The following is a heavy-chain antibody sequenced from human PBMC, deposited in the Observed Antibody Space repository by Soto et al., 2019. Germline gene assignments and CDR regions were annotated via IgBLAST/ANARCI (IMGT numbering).Heavy chain of an antibody. CDR1: GGSISSYY. V-gene: IGHV4-59*01. CDR3: ARGAYCGGDCYSRDDAFDI. Sequence: QVQLQESGPGLVKPSETLSLTCTVSGGSISSYYWSWIRQPPGKGLEWIGYIYYSGSTNYNPSLKSLVTISVATSKNLFSLKLSSVTAADTDVYYCARGAYCGGDCYSRDDAFDIWGQGTMVTVSS. CDR2: IYYSGST. J-gene: IGHJ3*02. D-gene: IGHD2-21*01.